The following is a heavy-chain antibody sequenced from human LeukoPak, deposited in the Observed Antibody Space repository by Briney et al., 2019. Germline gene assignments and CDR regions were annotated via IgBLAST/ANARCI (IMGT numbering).Heavy chain of an antibody. V-gene: IGHV3-48*01. CDR2: ISSTGKTI. CDR1: GFSSNSYS. CDR3: ARDGTPNYSSGWVYMDV. Sequence: GGSLRLSCAASGFSSNSYSMNWVRQTPGKGLEWVSYISSTGKTIYYTESVKGRFTISRDNAKNSLYLQMNSLRAEDTAVYYCARDGTPNYSSGWVYMDVWGKGTTVTISS. D-gene: IGHD6-25*01. J-gene: IGHJ6*03.